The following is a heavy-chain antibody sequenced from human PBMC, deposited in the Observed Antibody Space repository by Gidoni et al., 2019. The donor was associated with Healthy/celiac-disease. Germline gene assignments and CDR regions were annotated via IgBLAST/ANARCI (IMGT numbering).Heavy chain of an antibody. CDR3: ARGWISNGSYGMDV. D-gene: IGHD4-4*01. V-gene: IGHV4-61*01. Sequence: QVQLQESGPGLVQPSEPLSLTCTVSGGSVSSGSYYWSWIRQPPGKGLEWIGYIYYSGSTNYNPSLKSRVTISVDTSKNQFSLKLSSVTAADTAVYYCARGWISNGSYGMDVWGQGTTVTVSS. J-gene: IGHJ6*02. CDR1: GGSVSSGSYY. CDR2: IYYSGST.